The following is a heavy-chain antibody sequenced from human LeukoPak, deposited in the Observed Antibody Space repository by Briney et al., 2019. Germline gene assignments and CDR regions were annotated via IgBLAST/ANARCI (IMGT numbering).Heavy chain of an antibody. CDR3: TPSLYDILTGSDY. CDR1: GFTFSSYS. D-gene: IGHD3-9*01. V-gene: IGHV3-73*01. Sequence: PGGSLRLSCAASGFTFSSYSMNWVRQAPGKGLEWVGRIRSKANSYATAYAASVKGRFTISRDDSKNTAYLQMNSLKTEDTAVYYCTPSLYDILTGSDYWGQGTLVTVSS. CDR2: IRSKANSYAT. J-gene: IGHJ4*02.